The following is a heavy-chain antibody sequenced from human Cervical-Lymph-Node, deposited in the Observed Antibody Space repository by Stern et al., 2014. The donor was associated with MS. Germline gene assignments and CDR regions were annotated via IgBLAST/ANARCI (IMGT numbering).Heavy chain of an antibody. CDR3: ASSLGWTPNFDY. Sequence: QLQLQESGPGLVKPSETLSLTCTVSGGSISGSSYYWGWVRQPPGKGLEWIGTLSYSGSASYNPSLKSRVTISVDTSKNHFSLKRSSVTAADTAVYYCASSLGWTPNFDYWGQGTLVTVSS. CDR2: LSYSGSA. J-gene: IGHJ4*02. V-gene: IGHV4-39*01. D-gene: IGHD4-23*01. CDR1: GGSISGSSYY.